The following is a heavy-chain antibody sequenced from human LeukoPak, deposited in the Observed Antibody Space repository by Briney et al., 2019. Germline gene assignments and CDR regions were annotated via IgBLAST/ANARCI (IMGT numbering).Heavy chain of an antibody. Sequence: GESLKISCKGSGYSFTSHWIGWVRQMPGKGLEWMGIIYPGDSDTRYSPSFQGQVTISADKSISTAYLQWSSLKASDTAMYYCARQCPIVSSTSCYLDYWGQGTLVTVSS. CDR1: GYSFTSHW. J-gene: IGHJ4*02. CDR2: IYPGDSDT. D-gene: IGHD2-2*01. V-gene: IGHV5-51*01. CDR3: ARQCPIVSSTSCYLDY.